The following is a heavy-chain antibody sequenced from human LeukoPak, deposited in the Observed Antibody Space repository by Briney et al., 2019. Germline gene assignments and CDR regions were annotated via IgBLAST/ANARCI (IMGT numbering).Heavy chain of an antibody. Sequence: TGGSLRLSCAASGFTFSSYSMHWVRQAPGKGLEWVSAISGSGGSTYYADSVKGRFTISRDNSKNTLYLQMNSLRAEDTAVYYCAKEVIVVVTAIKRYYFDYWGQGTLVTVSS. CDR1: GFTFSSYS. J-gene: IGHJ4*02. V-gene: IGHV3-23*01. CDR3: AKEVIVVVTAIKRYYFDY. D-gene: IGHD2-21*02. CDR2: ISGSGGST.